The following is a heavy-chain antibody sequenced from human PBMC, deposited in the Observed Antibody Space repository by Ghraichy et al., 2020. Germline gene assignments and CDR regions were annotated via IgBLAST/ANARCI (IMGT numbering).Heavy chain of an antibody. CDR3: ARDLGIVVVVAATPGGWYFDL. V-gene: IGHV3-7*03. Sequence: GGSLRLSCAASGFTFSSYWMSWVRQAPGKGLEWVANIKQDGSEKYYVDSVKGRFTISRDNAKNSLYLQMNSLRAEDTAVYYCARDLGIVVVVAATPGGWYFDLWGRGTLVTVSS. D-gene: IGHD2-15*01. CDR2: IKQDGSEK. CDR1: GFTFSSYW. J-gene: IGHJ2*01.